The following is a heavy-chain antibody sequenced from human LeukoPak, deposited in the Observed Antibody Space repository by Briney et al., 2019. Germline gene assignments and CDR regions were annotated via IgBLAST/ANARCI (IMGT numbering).Heavy chain of an antibody. D-gene: IGHD3-16*01. Sequence: GSLRLSCAASGFTFNNAWMSWVRQAPGKGLEWVGEISHSGTTTYNPSLKSRVTISVDTSKNQFSLRLRSVTAADTAVYYCARGLVWRFLLDSRRDSFDIWGQGTTITVSS. CDR2: ISHSGTT. CDR1: GFTFNNAW. J-gene: IGHJ3*02. V-gene: IGHV4-34*01. CDR3: ARGLVWRFLLDSRRDSFDI.